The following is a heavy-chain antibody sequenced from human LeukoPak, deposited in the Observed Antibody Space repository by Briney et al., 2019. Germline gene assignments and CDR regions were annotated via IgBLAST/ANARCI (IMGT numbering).Heavy chain of an antibody. CDR2: ISGSGGST. D-gene: IGHD2-15*01. J-gene: IGHJ1*01. CDR1: GFPFSSYA. Sequence: GGSLRLSCAASGFPFSSYAMSGVRHAPGEGGEWVSAISGSGGSTYYADSVKGRFTISRDNSKNTLYMQMNSLRAEDTAVYYCAKFCSGGSCYSYFQHWGQGTLVTVSS. V-gene: IGHV3-23*01. CDR3: AKFCSGGSCYSYFQH.